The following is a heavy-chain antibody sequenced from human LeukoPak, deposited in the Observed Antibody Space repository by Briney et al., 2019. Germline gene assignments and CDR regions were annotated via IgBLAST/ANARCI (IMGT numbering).Heavy chain of an antibody. CDR2: ICTAGDT. Sequence: GGSLRLSCAASGFTFSSYDMHWVRQATGKGLEWVSAICTAGDTYYPGSVKGRFTISRENAKNSLYLQMNSLRAEDTAVYYCARGVARGYDFWSGYYYYFDYWGQGTLVTVSS. CDR3: ARGVARGYDFWSGYYYYFDY. J-gene: IGHJ4*02. V-gene: IGHV3-13*01. D-gene: IGHD3-3*01. CDR1: GFTFSSYD.